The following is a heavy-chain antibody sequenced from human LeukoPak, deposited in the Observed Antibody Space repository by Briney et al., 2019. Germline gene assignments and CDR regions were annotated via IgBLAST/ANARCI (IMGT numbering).Heavy chain of an antibody. J-gene: IGHJ6*02. CDR1: GYTFTSYD. Sequence: ASVKVSCKASGYTFTSYDINWVRQATGQGLEWMGWMNPNSGNTGYAQKFQGRVTMTRNTSISTAYMELSSLRAEDTAVYYCARDHRRSIWSGYFAAYYYYGMDVWGQGTTVTVSS. D-gene: IGHD3-3*01. CDR3: ARDHRRSIWSGYFAAYYYYGMDV. CDR2: MNPNSGNT. V-gene: IGHV1-8*01.